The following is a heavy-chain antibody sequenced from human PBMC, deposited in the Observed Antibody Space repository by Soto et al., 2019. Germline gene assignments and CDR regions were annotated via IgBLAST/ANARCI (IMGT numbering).Heavy chain of an antibody. CDR2: ISGSGGST. J-gene: IGHJ3*02. V-gene: IGHV3-23*01. CDR1: GFTFSSYG. Sequence: GGSLRLSCAASGFTFSSYGMHWVRQAPGKGLEWVAVISGSGGSTYYADSVKGRFTISRDNSKNTLYLQMNSLRAEDTAVYYCAKDHPGYSYGVHAFDIWGQGTMVTVSS. CDR3: AKDHPGYSYGVHAFDI. D-gene: IGHD5-18*01.